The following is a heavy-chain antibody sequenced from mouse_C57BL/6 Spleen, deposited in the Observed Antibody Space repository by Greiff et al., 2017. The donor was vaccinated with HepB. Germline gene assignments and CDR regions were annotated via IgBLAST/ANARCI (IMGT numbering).Heavy chain of an antibody. V-gene: IGHV6-6*01. CDR3: TVGSSYSYFDV. Sequence: EVQGVESGGGLVQPGGSMKLSCAASGFTFSDAWMDWVRQSPEKGLEWVAEIRNKANNHATYYAESVKGRFTISRDDSKSSVYLQMNSLRAEDTGIYYCTVGSSYSYFDVWGTGTTVTVSS. CDR2: IRNKANNHAT. CDR1: GFTFSDAW. J-gene: IGHJ1*03. D-gene: IGHD1-1*01.